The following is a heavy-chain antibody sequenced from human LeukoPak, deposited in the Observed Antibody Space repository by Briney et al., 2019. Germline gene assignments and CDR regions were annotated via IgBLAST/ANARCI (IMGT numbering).Heavy chain of an antibody. V-gene: IGHV1-46*01. CDR1: GYTFTSYY. D-gene: IGHD3-3*01. CDR2: INPSGGST. CDR3: ARESSRDVLRFLEWFTHNWFDP. J-gene: IGHJ5*02. Sequence: ALVKVSCKASGYTFTSYYMHWVRQAPGQGLEWMGIINPSGGSTSYAQKFQGRVTMTRDTSTSTVYMELSSLRSEDTAVYYCARESSRDVLRFLEWFTHNWFDPWGQGTLVTVSS.